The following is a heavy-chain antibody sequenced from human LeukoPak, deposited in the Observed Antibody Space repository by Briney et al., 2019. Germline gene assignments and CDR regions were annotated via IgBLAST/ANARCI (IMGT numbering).Heavy chain of an antibody. V-gene: IGHV3-21*01. CDR3: ARYGYEQDAFDI. J-gene: IGHJ3*02. CDR1: GFTFSSYS. Sequence: GGSLRLSCAASGFTFSSYSMNWVRQAPGKGLEWVSSISSSSSYIYYADSVKGRFTISRDNAKNSLYLQMNSLRAEDTAVYYCARYGYEQDAFDIWGQGTIVTVSS. CDR2: ISSSSSYI. D-gene: IGHD5-12*01.